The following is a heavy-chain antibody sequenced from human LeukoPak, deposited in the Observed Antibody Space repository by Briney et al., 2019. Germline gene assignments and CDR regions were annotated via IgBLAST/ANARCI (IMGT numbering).Heavy chain of an antibody. J-gene: IGHJ6*02. CDR1: PGTFSSYA. CDR2: PIQIFGTA. D-gene: IGHD3-9*01. Sequence: GSSDNVACKASPGTFSSYAIRWVQQAPVLGVEGLAGPIQIFGTASYEQMLQGSVPHTADQSTSPAFLELSSLRSEDQAVFYDPSHYDMLTGSRYFYYGMDVWGQGTTVTVSS. V-gene: IGHV1-69*01. CDR3: PSHYDMLTGSRYFYYGMDV.